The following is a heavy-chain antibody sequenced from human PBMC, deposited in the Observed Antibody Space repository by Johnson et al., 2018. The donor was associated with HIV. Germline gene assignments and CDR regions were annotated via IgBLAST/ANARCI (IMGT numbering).Heavy chain of an antibody. V-gene: IGHV3-9*01. D-gene: IGHD4-23*01. CDR1: GFTFDDYA. CDR2: ISWNSGSI. CDR3: ARDKVVTPRVGPSGLRRGDGREDAFDI. J-gene: IGHJ3*02. Sequence: VQLVESGGGVVQPGGSLRLSCAASGFTFDDYAMHWVRQAPGKGLEWVSGISWNSGSIGYADSVKGRFTISRDNSKNTLYLQMNSLRAEDTAVYYCARDKVVTPRVGPSGLRRGDGREDAFDIWGQGTMVTVSS.